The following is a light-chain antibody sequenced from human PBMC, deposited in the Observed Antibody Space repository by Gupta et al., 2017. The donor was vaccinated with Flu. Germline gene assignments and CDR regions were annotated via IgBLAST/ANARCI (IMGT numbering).Light chain of an antibody. CDR3: QQYNNWPPEYT. V-gene: IGKV3-15*01. CDR2: GAS. J-gene: IGKJ2*01. CDR1: QSVSSN. Sequence: EIVMTQSPATLSVSPGERATLSCRASQSVSSNVAWYQQKPGQAPRLLIYGASTRATGIPARFSGSGSGTEFTLTISSLQSEDFAVYYCQQYNNWPPEYTFGQGTKLEIK.